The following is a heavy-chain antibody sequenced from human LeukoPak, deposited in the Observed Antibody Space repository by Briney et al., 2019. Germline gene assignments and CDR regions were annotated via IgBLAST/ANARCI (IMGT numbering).Heavy chain of an antibody. Sequence: ASVKVSCKASGYTFTTSAINWVRPATGQGLEWMGWMNPNSGNTGYAQKLQGRVTMTRNTTINTGYMELNSLGSEDTAVYYCARANYYCSGKKYLDYWGQGTLVTVPS. D-gene: IGHD3-10*01. CDR2: MNPNSGNT. J-gene: IGHJ4*02. CDR1: GYTFTTSA. V-gene: IGHV1-8*01. CDR3: ARANYYCSGKKYLDY.